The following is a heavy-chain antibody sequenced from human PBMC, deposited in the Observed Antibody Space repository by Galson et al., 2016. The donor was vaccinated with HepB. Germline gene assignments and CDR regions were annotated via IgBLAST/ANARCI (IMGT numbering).Heavy chain of an antibody. D-gene: IGHD1-14*01. V-gene: IGHV3-30*18. CDR2: IYSDGSTK. CDR1: GFTFSSYA. Sequence: SLRLSCAASGFTFSSYAMHWVRQAPGKGLEWVATIYSDGSTKYYADSVKGRFTISRDNSKNTLFLQMNSLRAEDTAIYYCAKHAEPYYYYAMDVWGQGTLVTVS. J-gene: IGHJ6*02. CDR3: AKHAEPYYYYAMDV.